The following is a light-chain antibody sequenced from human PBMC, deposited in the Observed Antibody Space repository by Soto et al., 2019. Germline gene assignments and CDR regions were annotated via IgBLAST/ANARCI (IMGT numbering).Light chain of an antibody. J-gene: IGLJ2*01. CDR3: SSYAGTNNLV. V-gene: IGLV2-8*01. Sequence: QSALTQPPSASGSPGQSVTISCTGTSSDVGYYNYVSWYQQHPGKAPKLMIYEVSKRPSGVPDRFSGSKSGNTASLTVSGLQAEDEADYYCSSYAGTNNLVFGGGTKLTVL. CDR2: EVS. CDR1: SSDVGYYNY.